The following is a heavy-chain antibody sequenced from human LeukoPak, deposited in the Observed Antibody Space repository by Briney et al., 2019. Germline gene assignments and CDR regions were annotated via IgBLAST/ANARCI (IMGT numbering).Heavy chain of an antibody. CDR1: GGSISSYY. V-gene: IGHV4-59*01. Sequence: NPSETLSLTCTVSGGSISSYYWSWIRQPPGKGLEWIGYIYYSGSTNYNPSLKSRVTISVDTSKNQFSLKLSSVTAADTAVYYCARAGYSGSYYNLDYWGQGTLVTVSS. D-gene: IGHD1-26*01. J-gene: IGHJ4*02. CDR2: IYYSGST. CDR3: ARAGYSGSYYNLDY.